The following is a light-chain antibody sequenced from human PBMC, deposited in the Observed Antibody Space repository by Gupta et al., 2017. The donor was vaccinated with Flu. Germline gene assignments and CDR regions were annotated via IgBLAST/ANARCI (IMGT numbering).Light chain of an antibody. J-gene: IGKJ5*01. CDR1: QSTGSY. Sequence: EIVMTQSPASLSVSLGERVTLTCRASQSTGSYLDWYQQKPGQAPSLLIYGASTRDTGIPARFSGSGSGTEFTLTISSLQSEDFAVYYCQQDKNCPSTFGQGTRLEIK. V-gene: IGKV3-15*01. CDR2: GAS. CDR3: QQDKNCPST.